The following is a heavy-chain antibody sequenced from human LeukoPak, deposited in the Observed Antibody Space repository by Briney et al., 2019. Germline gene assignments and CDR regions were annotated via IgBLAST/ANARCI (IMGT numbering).Heavy chain of an antibody. V-gene: IGHV4-59*01. CDR2: IYYSGSI. Sequence: MPSETLSLTCTVSGASISSYYWSWIRQPPGKGLEWIGGIYYSGSIKYNPSLKSRVTMSVDTSKNQFSLKLSSVTAADTAIYYCARENPSGYYNRPIDYWGQGTLVTVSS. J-gene: IGHJ4*02. D-gene: IGHD3-22*01. CDR3: ARENPSGYYNRPIDY. CDR1: GASISSYY.